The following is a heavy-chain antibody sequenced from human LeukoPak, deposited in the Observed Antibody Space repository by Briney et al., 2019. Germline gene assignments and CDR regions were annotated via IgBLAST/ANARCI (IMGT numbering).Heavy chain of an antibody. CDR1: GYSISSGYY. V-gene: IGHV4-38-2*02. CDR2: INHSGST. CDR3: ARGVGGYCSGGSCYSEPNWFDP. Sequence: SETLSLTCTVSGYSISSGYYWGWIRQPPGKGLEWIGEINHSGSTNYNPSLKSRVTISVDTSKNQFSLKLSSVTAADTAVYYCARGVGGYCSGGSCYSEPNWFDPWGQGTLVTVSS. D-gene: IGHD2-15*01. J-gene: IGHJ5*02.